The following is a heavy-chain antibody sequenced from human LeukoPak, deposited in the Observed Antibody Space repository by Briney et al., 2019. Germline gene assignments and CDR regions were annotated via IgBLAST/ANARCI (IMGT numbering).Heavy chain of an antibody. Sequence: ASVKVSCKASGYTSTSYYMHWVRQAPGQGLEWMGIINPSGGSTSYAQKFQGRVTMTRDTSTSTVYMELSSLRSEDTAVYYCARAVVVVTLETNDYFDYWGQGTLVTVSS. CDR1: GYTSTSYY. CDR3: ARAVVVVTLETNDYFDY. D-gene: IGHD2-21*02. V-gene: IGHV1-46*01. CDR2: INPSGGST. J-gene: IGHJ4*02.